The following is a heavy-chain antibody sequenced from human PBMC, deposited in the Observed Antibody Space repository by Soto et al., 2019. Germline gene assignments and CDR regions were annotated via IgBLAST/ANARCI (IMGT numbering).Heavy chain of an antibody. D-gene: IGHD6-13*01. V-gene: IGHV4-34*01. Sequence: SETLSLTCAVYGGSFSGYYWSWIRQPPGKGLEWIGEINHSGSTNYNPSLKSRVTISVDTSKNQFSLKLSSVTAADTAVYYCARDGPYSSSWHIDHWGQGTLVTVSS. CDR2: INHSGST. J-gene: IGHJ5*02. CDR3: ARDGPYSSSWHIDH. CDR1: GGSFSGYY.